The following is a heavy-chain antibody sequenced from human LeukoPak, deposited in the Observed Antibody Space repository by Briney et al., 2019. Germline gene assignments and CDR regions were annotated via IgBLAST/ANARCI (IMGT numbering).Heavy chain of an antibody. J-gene: IGHJ4*02. D-gene: IGHD3-22*01. CDR2: ISSNGGNT. V-gene: IGHV3-64*01. CDR3: ARDLYDSSGYYLGY. Sequence: GGSLRLSCAAPGFTFSSYAMHWVRQAPGKGLEYVSAISSNGGNTYYANSVKGRFTISRDNSKNTLYLQMGSLRAEDMAAYYCARDLYDSSGYYLGYWGQGTLVTVSS. CDR1: GFTFSSYA.